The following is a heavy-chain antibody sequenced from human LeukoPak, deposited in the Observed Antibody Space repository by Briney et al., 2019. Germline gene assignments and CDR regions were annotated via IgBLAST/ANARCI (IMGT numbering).Heavy chain of an antibody. CDR3: ATGIAAAGLPGY. D-gene: IGHD6-13*01. V-gene: IGHV1-2*02. CDR1: GYTFTGYY. J-gene: IGHJ4*02. CDR2: INPNSGGT. Sequence: ASVKVSCKASGYTFTGYYMHWVRQAPGQGLEWMRWINPNSGGTNYAQRFQGRVTMTTDTSTSTAYMELRSLRSDDTAVYYCATGIAAAGLPGYWGQGTLVTVSS.